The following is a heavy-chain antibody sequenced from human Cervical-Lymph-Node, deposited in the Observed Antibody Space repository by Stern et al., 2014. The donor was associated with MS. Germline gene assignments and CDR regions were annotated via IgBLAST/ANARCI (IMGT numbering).Heavy chain of an antibody. V-gene: IGHV3-23*04. D-gene: IGHD5-12*01. CDR1: GFTFSSYA. CDR3: ANNIVATQDFDY. J-gene: IGHJ4*02. CDR2: ISGSGGST. Sequence: EVQLVESGGGLVQPGGSLRLSCAVSGFTFSSYAMSWVRQAPGKGLEWVSAISGSGGSTYYADSVKGRFTISRDNSKNTLYLQMNSLRAEDTAVYYCANNIVATQDFDYWGQGTLVTVSS.